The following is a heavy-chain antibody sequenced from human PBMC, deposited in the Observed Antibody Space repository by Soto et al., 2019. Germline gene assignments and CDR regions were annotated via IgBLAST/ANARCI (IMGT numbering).Heavy chain of an antibody. J-gene: IGHJ4*02. Sequence: SETLSLTCPVSGGSISSYYWSWIRQPPGKGLEWIGYIYYSGSTNYNPSLKSRVTISVDTSKNQFSLKLSSVTAADTAVYYCARDRHYGQVDYWGQGTLVTVSS. CDR3: ARDRHYGQVDY. CDR2: IYYSGST. D-gene: IGHD3-16*01. CDR1: GGSISSYY. V-gene: IGHV4-59*01.